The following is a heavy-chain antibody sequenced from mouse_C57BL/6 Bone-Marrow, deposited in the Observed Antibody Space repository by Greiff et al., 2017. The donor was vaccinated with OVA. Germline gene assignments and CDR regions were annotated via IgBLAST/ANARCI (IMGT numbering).Heavy chain of an antibody. Sequence: VQLQQSGAELVRPGASVKLSCTASGFNIKDDYMHWVKQRPEQGLEWIGWIDPENGDTEYASKFQGKATITADTSSNTAYLQLSSLTSEDTAVYYCTPDYSNHGGDYWGQGTTLTVSS. CDR3: TPDYSNHGGDY. D-gene: IGHD2-5*01. CDR1: GFNIKDDY. CDR2: IDPENGDT. V-gene: IGHV14-4*01. J-gene: IGHJ2*01.